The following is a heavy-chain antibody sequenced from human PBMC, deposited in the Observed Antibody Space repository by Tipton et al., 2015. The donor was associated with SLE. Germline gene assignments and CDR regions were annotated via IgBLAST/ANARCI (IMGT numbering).Heavy chain of an antibody. J-gene: IGHJ6*02. CDR3: AGHHYDTLTYYCMDG. CDR1: GDSVSSNSAA. V-gene: IGHV6-1*01. CDR2: TYYRSKWYN. Sequence: GLVKPSQTLSLTCAISGDSVSSNSAAWNWIRQSPSRCIEWLGRTYYRSKWYNDYAVSVKRRITINPDTSKNHFSLQLNSVTPEDTAVYYCAGHHYDTLTYYCMDGGGQGTTVTVSS. D-gene: IGHD3-9*01.